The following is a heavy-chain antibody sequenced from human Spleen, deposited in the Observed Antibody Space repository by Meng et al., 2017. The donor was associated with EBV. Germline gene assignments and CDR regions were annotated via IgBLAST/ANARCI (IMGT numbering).Heavy chain of an antibody. CDR2: IWYDGSNK. CDR3: SRDLVGSDDY. CDR1: GFTFSAYG. V-gene: IGHV3-33*01. J-gene: IGHJ4*02. D-gene: IGHD2-8*02. Sequence: QVQLVESGXGVVQPGRXLRLSCAASGFTFSAYGMHWVRQAPGKGLEWVAVIWYDGSNKYYADSVKGRFTISRDNAKNTLYLHMNSLRADDTAVYYCSRDLVGSDDYWGQGTLVTVSS.